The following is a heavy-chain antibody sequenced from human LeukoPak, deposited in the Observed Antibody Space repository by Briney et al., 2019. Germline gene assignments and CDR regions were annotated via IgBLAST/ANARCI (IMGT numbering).Heavy chain of an antibody. CDR1: GFTFRSYE. CDR3: ARDLTGPFAY. D-gene: IGHD1-14*01. Sequence: AGGSLRLTCAASGFTFRSYEMNWVRQAPGKGLEWVSYISSSGGTIYYADSVKGRFTISRDNAKNSLYLQMSSLRAEDTAVYYCARDLTGPFAYWGQGTLVTVSS. J-gene: IGHJ4*02. CDR2: ISSSGGTI. V-gene: IGHV3-48*03.